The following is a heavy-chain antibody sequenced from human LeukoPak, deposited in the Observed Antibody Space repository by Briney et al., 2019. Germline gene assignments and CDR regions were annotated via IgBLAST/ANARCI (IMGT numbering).Heavy chain of an antibody. V-gene: IGHV3-30*04. CDR1: GFTFSSYA. Sequence: VGSLRLSCAASGFTFSSYAMHWVRQAPGKGLEWVAVISYDGSNKYYADSVRGRFTISRDNSKNTLFLQMNSLRAEDTAVYYCARGGIVVVPAAIGGLDYWGQGTLVTVSS. CDR3: ARGGIVVVPAAIGGLDY. J-gene: IGHJ4*02. CDR2: ISYDGSNK. D-gene: IGHD2-2*01.